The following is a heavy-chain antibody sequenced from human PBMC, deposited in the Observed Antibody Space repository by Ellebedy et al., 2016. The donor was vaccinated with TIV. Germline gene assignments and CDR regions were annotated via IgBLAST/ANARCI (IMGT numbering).Heavy chain of an antibody. D-gene: IGHD3-22*01. CDR2: IHHSGST. V-gene: IGHV4-30-2*01. CDR3: ARGVYSDSSGYMYYFDY. CDR1: GGPINSGAYS. Sequence: SETLSPTXAVSGGPINSGAYSWCWIRQPPGKGLEWIGYIHHSGSTYYNPSLKSRVTMSEDRSKNQLSLKLRSVTAADTALYYFARGVYSDSSGYMYYFDYWGQGTLVTVSS. J-gene: IGHJ4*02.